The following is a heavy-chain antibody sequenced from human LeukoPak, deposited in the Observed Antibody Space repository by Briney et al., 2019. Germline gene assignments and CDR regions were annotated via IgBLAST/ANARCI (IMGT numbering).Heavy chain of an antibody. J-gene: IGHJ4*02. CDR1: GFTFSSYG. V-gene: IGHV3-30*02. CDR3: AKDRLISGSYDFDY. Sequence: GGSLRLSCAASGFTFSSYGMHWVRQTPGKGLEWVAFIRYVGSNKYFADSVKGGFTISRDNSKNRLYLQLNSLRADATAVYYWAKDRLISGSYDFDYWGRGTMVTVSS. CDR2: IRYVGSNK. D-gene: IGHD1-26*01.